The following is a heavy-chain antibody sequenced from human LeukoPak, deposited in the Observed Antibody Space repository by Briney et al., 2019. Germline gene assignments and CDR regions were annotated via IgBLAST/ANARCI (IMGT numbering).Heavy chain of an antibody. CDR2: IKQDGSEK. J-gene: IGHJ4*02. D-gene: IGHD3-3*01. CDR3: ARAGYDLWSGYFNYFDY. V-gene: IGHV3-7*01. CDR1: GFTFSSYW. Sequence: GGSLRLSCAASGFTFSSYWMSWVRQAPGKGLEWVANIKQDGSEKYYVDSVKGRFTISRDNAKNSLYLQMNSLRAEDTAVYYCARAGYDLWSGYFNYFDYWGQGTLVTVSS.